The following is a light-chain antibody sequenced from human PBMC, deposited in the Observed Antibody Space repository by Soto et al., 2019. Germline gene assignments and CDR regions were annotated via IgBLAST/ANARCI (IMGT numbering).Light chain of an antibody. V-gene: IGLV2-14*01. CDR3: GSYTSSSTRV. J-gene: IGLJ1*01. CDR2: GVS. Sequence: ALTQPASVSGSPGQSITISCTGTSSDVGSNNYVSWYQQHPGKAPKLMIYGVSNRPSGVSNRFSGSKSGHTASLTISGLQAEDEADYYCGSYTSSSTRVFGTGTKLTVL. CDR1: SSDVGSNNY.